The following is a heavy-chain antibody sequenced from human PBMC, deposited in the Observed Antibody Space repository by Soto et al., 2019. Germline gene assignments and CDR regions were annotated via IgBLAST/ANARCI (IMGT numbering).Heavy chain of an antibody. Sequence: ASVKVSCKASGYTFTGYYMHWVRQAPGQGLEWMGWINPNSGGTNYAQKFQGWVTMTRDTSISTACMELSRLRSDDTAVYYCASGPVDTATFDYWGQGTLVTVSS. CDR3: ASGPVDTATFDY. CDR1: GYTFTGYY. D-gene: IGHD5-18*01. J-gene: IGHJ4*02. V-gene: IGHV1-2*04. CDR2: INPNSGGT.